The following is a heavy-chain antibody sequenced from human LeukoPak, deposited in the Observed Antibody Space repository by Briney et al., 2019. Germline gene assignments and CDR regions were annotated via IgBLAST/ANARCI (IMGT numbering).Heavy chain of an antibody. D-gene: IGHD5-12*01. CDR3: ARAGYSGYDYIYGY. Sequence: SETLSLTCTVSGSSISSGYYWGWIQQPPGKGPEWIGSIYYSGSTYYNPSLKSRVAISVDTSKNQFSLKLSSVTAADTAVYYCARAGYSGYDYIYGYWGQGTLVTVSS. CDR2: IYYSGST. CDR1: GSSISSGYY. J-gene: IGHJ4*02. V-gene: IGHV4-38-2*02.